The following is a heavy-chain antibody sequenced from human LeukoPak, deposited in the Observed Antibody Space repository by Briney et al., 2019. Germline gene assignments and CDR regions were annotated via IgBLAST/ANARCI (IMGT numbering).Heavy chain of an antibody. CDR1: GFTFSSYG. Sequence: GGSLRLSCAASGFTFSSYGMHWVRQAPGKGLEWVAVIWYDGSNKYYADAVKGRFTISTYNSKNTLYLQMNSLRAEDTAVHYCARSGSGQFCDYWGQGTLVTVSS. J-gene: IGHJ4*02. CDR3: ARSGSGQFCDY. D-gene: IGHD6-19*01. CDR2: IWYDGSNK. V-gene: IGHV3-33*01.